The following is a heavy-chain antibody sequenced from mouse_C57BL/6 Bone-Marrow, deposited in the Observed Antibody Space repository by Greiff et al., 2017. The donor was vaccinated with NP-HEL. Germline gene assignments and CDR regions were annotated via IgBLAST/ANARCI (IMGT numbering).Heavy chain of an antibody. CDR2: IRNKANGYTT. CDR3: ARWGRGGVGY. Sequence: EVKLLESGGGLVQPGGSLSLSCAASGFTFTDYYMSWVRQPPGKALEWLGFIRNKANGYTTEYSASVKGRFTISRDNSQSILYLQMSALRAEDSATFCCARWGRGGVGYWGQGTTLTVST. V-gene: IGHV7-3*01. J-gene: IGHJ2*01. CDR1: GFTFTDYY.